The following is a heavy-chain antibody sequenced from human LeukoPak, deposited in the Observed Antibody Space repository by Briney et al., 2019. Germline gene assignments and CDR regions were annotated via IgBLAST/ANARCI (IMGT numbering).Heavy chain of an antibody. Sequence: ASVKVSCKASGGTFSSYAISWVRQAPGQGLEWMGGIIPIFGTANYAQKFQGRVTITADKSTSTAYMELSSLRSEDTAVYYCARDPLEEITIFPGYYYYYMDVWGKGTTVTVSS. V-gene: IGHV1-69*06. J-gene: IGHJ6*03. CDR3: ARDPLEEITIFPGYYYYYMDV. CDR2: IIPIFGTA. D-gene: IGHD3-3*01. CDR1: GGTFSSYA.